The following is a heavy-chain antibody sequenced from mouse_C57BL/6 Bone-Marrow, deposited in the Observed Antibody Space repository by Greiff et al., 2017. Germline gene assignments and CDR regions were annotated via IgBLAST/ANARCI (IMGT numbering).Heavy chain of an antibody. V-gene: IGHV1-54*01. D-gene: IGHD3-2*02. CDR1: GYAFTNYL. J-gene: IGHJ2*01. CDR2: INPGSGGT. Sequence: QVQLQQSGAELVRPGTSVKVSCKASGYAFTNYLLEWVKQRPGQGLEWIGVINPGSGGTNYNEKFKGKATLTADKSSSTAYMQLSSLTSEDSAVYFCARQLRLQVDYWGQGTTLTVSS. CDR3: ARQLRLQVDY.